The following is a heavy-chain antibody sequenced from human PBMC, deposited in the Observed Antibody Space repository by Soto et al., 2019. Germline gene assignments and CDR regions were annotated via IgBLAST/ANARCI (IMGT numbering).Heavy chain of an antibody. Sequence: QVQLQESGPGLVKPSETLSLTCAVSGASIRSHYWSWVRQPPGKGLEWIGYISDRGSANYSPSLESRVTIAVDTSKNQFSLRLSSVTAADTAVYYCVRLIYYFYYMDVWGKGTTVTVSS. V-gene: IGHV4-59*11. CDR2: ISDRGSA. CDR1: GASIRSHY. J-gene: IGHJ6*03. CDR3: VRLIYYFYYMDV. D-gene: IGHD3-16*01.